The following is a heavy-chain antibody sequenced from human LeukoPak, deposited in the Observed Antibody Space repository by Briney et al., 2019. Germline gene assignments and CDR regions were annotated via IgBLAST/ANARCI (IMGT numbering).Heavy chain of an antibody. CDR2: IYYSGST. D-gene: IGHD6-19*01. Sequence: PSETLSLTCTVSSGSISSYYWNWIRQPPGKGLEWIGYIYYSGSTNYNPSLKSRVTISVDTSKNQFSLKLSSVTAADTAVYYCARRNSSGWPYYYYGMDVWGQGTTVTVSS. J-gene: IGHJ6*02. CDR3: ARRNSSGWPYYYYGMDV. V-gene: IGHV4-59*08. CDR1: SGSISSYY.